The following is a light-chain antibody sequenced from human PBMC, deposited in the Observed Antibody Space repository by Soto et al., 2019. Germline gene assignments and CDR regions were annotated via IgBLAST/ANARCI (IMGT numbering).Light chain of an antibody. V-gene: IGKV3-20*01. CDR1: QSVDSLY. Sequence: DIVLTQSPDTLSLSPGERATLSCRASQSVDSLYLAWYQQKPGQAPRLLIFGASSRASGIPARFSGSGSGTDFTLTISRLEPEDFALYYCQHYGDSSWTFGQGTRVDIK. CDR2: GAS. J-gene: IGKJ1*01. CDR3: QHYGDSSWT.